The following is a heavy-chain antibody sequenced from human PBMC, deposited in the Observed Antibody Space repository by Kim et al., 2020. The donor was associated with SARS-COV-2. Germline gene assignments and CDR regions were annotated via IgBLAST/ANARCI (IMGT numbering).Heavy chain of an antibody. Sequence: SETLSLTCTVSGVSISSGAYYWSWIRQHPGEGLEWIGYIYYSGSTYYNPSLKSRVTISVDTSKNQFSLKLSSVTVADTAVYYCARAKARVVVDAFDIWGQGTMVTVSS. J-gene: IGHJ3*02. CDR2: IYYSGST. D-gene: IGHD3-22*01. CDR1: GVSISSGAYY. V-gene: IGHV4-31*03. CDR3: ARAKARVVVDAFDI.